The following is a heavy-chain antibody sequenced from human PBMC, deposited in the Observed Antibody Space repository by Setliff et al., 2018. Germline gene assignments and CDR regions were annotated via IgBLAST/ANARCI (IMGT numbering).Heavy chain of an antibody. Sequence: ASVKVSCKASGYISTSNAIHWVRQAPGQRLEWMGWISAAGGDAKYSQKFQDRVTITRDTSATTAYIGLSSLRSEDTAVYYCARARGSGARAFDIWGQGTMVTVSS. J-gene: IGHJ3*02. CDR2: ISAAGGDA. CDR3: ARARGSGARAFDI. CDR1: GYISTSNA. D-gene: IGHD1-26*01. V-gene: IGHV1-3*01.